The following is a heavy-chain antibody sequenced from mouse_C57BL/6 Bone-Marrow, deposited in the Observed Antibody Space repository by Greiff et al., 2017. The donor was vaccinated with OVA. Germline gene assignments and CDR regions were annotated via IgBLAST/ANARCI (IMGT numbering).Heavy chain of an antibody. CDR1: GFTFSDYY. CDR3: ARESLAMDY. J-gene: IGHJ4*01. CDR2: INYDGSST. Sequence: EVNVVESEGGLVQPGSSMKLSCTASGFTFSDYYMAWVRQVPEKGLEWVANINYDGSSTYYLDSLKSRFIISRDNAKNILYLQMSSLKSEDTATYYCARESLAMDYWGQGTSVTVSS. D-gene: IGHD6-1*01. V-gene: IGHV5-16*01.